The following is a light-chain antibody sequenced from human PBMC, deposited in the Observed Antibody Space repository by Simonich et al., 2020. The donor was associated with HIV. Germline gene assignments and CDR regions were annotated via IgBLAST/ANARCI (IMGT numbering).Light chain of an antibody. J-gene: IGKJ2*01. CDR2: KAS. Sequence: DIQMTPSPSTLSASVGDRVTITFRASQSISSWLAWYQQKPGKAPKLLIYKASSLESGVPSRFSGSGSGTEFTLTISSLQPDDFATYYCQQYNSYSGYTFGQGTKLEIK. CDR3: QQYNSYSGYT. V-gene: IGKV1-5*03. CDR1: QSISSW.